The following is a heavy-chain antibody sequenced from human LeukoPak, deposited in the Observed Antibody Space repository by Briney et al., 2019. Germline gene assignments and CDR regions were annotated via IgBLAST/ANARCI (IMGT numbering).Heavy chain of an antibody. CDR3: ARNWGYSYGQYFDY. D-gene: IGHD5-18*01. V-gene: IGHV4-39*01. Sequence: SETLSLTCTVSGGSISSSSYYWGWIRQPPGKGLEWIGSIYYSGSTYYNPSLKSRVTISVDTSKNQFSLKLSSVTAADTAVYYCARNWGYSYGQYFDYWGQGTLVTVSS. J-gene: IGHJ4*02. CDR2: IYYSGST. CDR1: GGSISSSSYY.